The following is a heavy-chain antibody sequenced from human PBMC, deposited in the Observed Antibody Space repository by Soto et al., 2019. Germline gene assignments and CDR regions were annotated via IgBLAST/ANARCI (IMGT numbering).Heavy chain of an antibody. D-gene: IGHD1-26*01. CDR3: ARDMPYAAGSLAGCDY. Sequence: QVQLRESGPGLVKPSVTLSLTCTVSGDSITGSYWSWIRQPPGKTLEWIGYIYHSATTTYNPSLKGRVSISVDTSKHRFSLRLTSVIAADTAVYYCARDMPYAAGSLAGCDYWGQGILVSVSS. V-gene: IGHV4-59*01. CDR2: IYHSATT. J-gene: IGHJ4*02. CDR1: GDSITGSY.